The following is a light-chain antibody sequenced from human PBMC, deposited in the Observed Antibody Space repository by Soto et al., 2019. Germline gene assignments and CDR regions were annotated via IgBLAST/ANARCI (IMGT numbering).Light chain of an antibody. CDR1: SGSIANNY. CDR2: ENN. J-gene: IGLJ2*01. Sequence: NFVLTQPHSVSESPGKTLSISCTRSSGSIANNYVQWYQQRPGSAPTTVIYENNQRLSGVPDRFSGSTDGSSNSASLTISGLQTEDEADYYCQSYDSDVVVFGRGTQLTVL. V-gene: IGLV6-57*04. CDR3: QSYDSDVVV.